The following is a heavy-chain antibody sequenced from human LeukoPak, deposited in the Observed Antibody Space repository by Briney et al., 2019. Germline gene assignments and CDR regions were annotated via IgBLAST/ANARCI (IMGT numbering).Heavy chain of an antibody. Sequence: SETLSLTCTVSGGSISSSSYYWGWIRQPPGKGLEWIGSIYYSGSTYYNPSLKSRVTISVDTSKNQFSLKLSSVTAADTAVYYCARHSSGRGYFDYWGQGTLVTVSS. D-gene: IGHD6-19*01. CDR2: IYYSGST. CDR3: ARHSSGRGYFDY. J-gene: IGHJ4*02. V-gene: IGHV4-39*01. CDR1: GGSISSSSYY.